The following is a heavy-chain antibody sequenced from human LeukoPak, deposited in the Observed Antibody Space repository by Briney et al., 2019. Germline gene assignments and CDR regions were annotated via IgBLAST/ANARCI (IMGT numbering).Heavy chain of an antibody. J-gene: IGHJ4*02. CDR2: ISDYGDTT. CDR3: ATQVVVTATVDY. D-gene: IGHD2-21*02. CDR1: GFTFTVAW. V-gene: IGHV3-23*01. Sequence: PGGSLRLSCAASGFTFTVAWMSWVRQAPGKGLEWVSVISDYGDTTYYADSVKGRFTISRDNSKNTLYLQMNSLRAEDTAVYYCATQVVVTATVDYWGQGVLVTVSS.